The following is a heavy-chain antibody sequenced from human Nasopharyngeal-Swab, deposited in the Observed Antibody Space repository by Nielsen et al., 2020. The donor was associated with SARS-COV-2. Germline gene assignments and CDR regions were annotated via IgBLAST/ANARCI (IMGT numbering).Heavy chain of an antibody. V-gene: IGHV1-2*06. CDR3: ARGRTTVTEYYYYYYFDV. J-gene: IGHJ6*03. CDR2: INPNSGGT. D-gene: IGHD4-17*01. Sequence: WVRQAPGQGLEWMGRINPNSGGTNYAQKFQGRGTVTSDTSISADHMELSRLRSDDTAVYYCARGRTTVTEYYYYYYFDVWGKGTTVTVSS.